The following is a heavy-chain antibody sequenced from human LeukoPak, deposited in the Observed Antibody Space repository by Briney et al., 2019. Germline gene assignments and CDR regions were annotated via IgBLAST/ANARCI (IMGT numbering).Heavy chain of an antibody. D-gene: IGHD4-23*01. Sequence: GSLRLSCAASGFTFSSYGMHWVRQAPGKGLEWVAVISYDGSNKYYADSVKGRFTISRDNSKNTLYLQMNSLRAEDTAVYYCAKDQRDYGGNSGAFDIWGQGTMVTVSS. CDR2: ISYDGSNK. J-gene: IGHJ3*02. V-gene: IGHV3-30*18. CDR1: GFTFSSYG. CDR3: AKDQRDYGGNSGAFDI.